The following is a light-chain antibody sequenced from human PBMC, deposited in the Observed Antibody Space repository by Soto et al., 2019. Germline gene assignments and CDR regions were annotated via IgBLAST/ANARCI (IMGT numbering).Light chain of an antibody. Sequence: EIVLTQSPATLSLSPGERATLSCRASQSVGTYLAWYQQKPGLAPRLLIYDTSNRATGIPARFHGSGSGTDFTLTISSLEPEDFAIYYCQQRNIWPPGTFGQGTKLEIK. J-gene: IGKJ2*01. CDR3: QQRNIWPPGT. CDR2: DTS. CDR1: QSVGTY. V-gene: IGKV3-11*01.